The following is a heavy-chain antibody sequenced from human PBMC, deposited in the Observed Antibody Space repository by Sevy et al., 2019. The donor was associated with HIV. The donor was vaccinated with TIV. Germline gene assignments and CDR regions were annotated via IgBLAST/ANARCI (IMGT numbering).Heavy chain of an antibody. CDR1: GFTFSSYS. Sequence: GGSLRLSCAASGFTFSSYSMNWVRQAPGKGLEWVSYISSSSSTIFYAGSVKGRFTISRDNAKNSLYLQMNRLTAEDTAVYYCARDEQTYGDYDYFDYWGQGTLVTVSS. V-gene: IGHV3-48*01. CDR2: ISSSSSTI. J-gene: IGHJ4*02. D-gene: IGHD4-17*01. CDR3: ARDEQTYGDYDYFDY.